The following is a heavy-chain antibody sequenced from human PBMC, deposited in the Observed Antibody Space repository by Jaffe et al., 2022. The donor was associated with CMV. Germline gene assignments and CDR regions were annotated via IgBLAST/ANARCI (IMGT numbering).Heavy chain of an antibody. D-gene: IGHD3-10*01. J-gene: IGHJ4*02. CDR1: GLAFSTYA. Sequence: EVQLLESGGGLVQPGGSLRVSCAASGLAFSTYAMSWVRQAPGKGLEWVSSTSGGGGSTYYADSVKGRFTISRENSKNTLYLQMNSLRAEDTAVYYCAKDRGGSGSYCSFDLWGQGTLVTVSS. V-gene: IGHV3-23*01. CDR3: AKDRGGSGSYCSFDL. CDR2: TSGGGGST.